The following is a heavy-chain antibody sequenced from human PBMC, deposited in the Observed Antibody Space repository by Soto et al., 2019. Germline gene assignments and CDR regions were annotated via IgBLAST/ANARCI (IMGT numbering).Heavy chain of an antibody. J-gene: IGHJ4*02. CDR1: GYSFTYYW. V-gene: IGHV5-51*01. D-gene: IGHD3-16*01. Sequence: GEXLKISCKASGYSFTYYWIGWVRQMPGKGLEWMGIIYPGDSNTRYSPSFQGQVTISADKSISTAYLQWSSLKASDTAMYYCARHYDSAGHYGPDYWGQGTLVTVSS. CDR2: IYPGDSNT. CDR3: ARHYDSAGHYGPDY.